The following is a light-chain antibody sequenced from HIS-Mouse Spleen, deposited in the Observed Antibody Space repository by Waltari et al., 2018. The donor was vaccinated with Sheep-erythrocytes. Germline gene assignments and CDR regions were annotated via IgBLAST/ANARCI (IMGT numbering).Light chain of an antibody. CDR1: QSISSW. Sequence: DIQMTQSPSTLSAPVGDRVTITCRASQSISSWLAWYQQKPGKAPKPLIYKASSLESGVPSRFSGSGSGTEFPLTISSLQPDDFATYYCQHYNSYPLTFGGGTKVEIK. J-gene: IGKJ4*01. CDR3: QHYNSYPLT. V-gene: IGKV1-5*03. CDR2: KAS.